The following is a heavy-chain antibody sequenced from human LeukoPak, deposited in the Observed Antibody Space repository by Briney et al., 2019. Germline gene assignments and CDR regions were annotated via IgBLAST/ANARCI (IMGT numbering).Heavy chain of an antibody. Sequence: GASVKVSCKASGYTFTSYGISWVRQAPGQGLEWMGWISAYNGNTNYAQKLQGRVTMNTDTSPSTAHMDLRSLRSDDTAVYYCATRIEYCSSTSCYRNGFDYWGQGTLVTVSS. CDR2: ISAYNGNT. CDR3: ATRIEYCSSTSCYRNGFDY. J-gene: IGHJ4*02. D-gene: IGHD2-2*02. CDR1: GYTFTSYG. V-gene: IGHV1-18*01.